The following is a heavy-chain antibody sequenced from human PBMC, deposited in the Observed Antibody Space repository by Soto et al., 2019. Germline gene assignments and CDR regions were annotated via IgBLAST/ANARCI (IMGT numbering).Heavy chain of an antibody. J-gene: IGHJ3*02. CDR3: AKGPCSSNSCYGLDAFDI. CDR1: GGSFSGYY. D-gene: IGHD2-2*01. V-gene: IGHV4-34*01. CDR2: INHSGST. Sequence: QVQLQQWGAGLLKPSETLSLTCAVYGGSFSGYYWSWIRQPPGKGLEWIGEINHSGSTNYNPSLKSRVTITVDTSKNQFSLKLSSVTDADTAVYYCAKGPCSSNSCYGLDAFDIWGQGTMVTVSS.